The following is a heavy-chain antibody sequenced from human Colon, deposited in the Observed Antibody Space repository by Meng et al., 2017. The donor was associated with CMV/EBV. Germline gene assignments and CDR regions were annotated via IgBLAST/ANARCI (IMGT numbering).Heavy chain of an antibody. D-gene: IGHD2-15*01. Sequence: SETLSLTCTVSGGSIRSYYWSWIRQPPGERLEWIGHMYYTGRSNYNPSLRSRVTISMDTSKNQFSLRLSSVTAADTAVYYCAREGRRGTSLPPYFHYYGVDVWGQGTTVTVSS. J-gene: IGHJ6*02. CDR3: AREGRRGTSLPPYFHYYGVDV. CDR1: GGSIRSYY. V-gene: IGHV4-59*01. CDR2: MYYTGRS.